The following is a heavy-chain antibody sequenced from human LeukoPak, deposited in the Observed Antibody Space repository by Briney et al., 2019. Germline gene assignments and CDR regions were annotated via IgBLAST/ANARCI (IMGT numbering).Heavy chain of an antibody. J-gene: IGHJ4*02. CDR3: AKDVIRGAISYFES. CDR2: ITGRGETT. Sequence: GRSLRLSWVVSGLNVRGAAMSWVRQGPGEGVGWVAGITGRGETTFYADSVKGRFTISRDNSNNTLFLQVSSLRAEDTAVYYCAKDVIRGAISYFESWGQGTLVAVSS. D-gene: IGHD3-10*01. CDR1: GLNVRGAA. V-gene: IGHV3-23*01.